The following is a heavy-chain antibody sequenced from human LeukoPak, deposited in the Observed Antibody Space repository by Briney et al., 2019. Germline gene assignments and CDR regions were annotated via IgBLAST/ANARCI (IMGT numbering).Heavy chain of an antibody. CDR1: GFTFSHYA. D-gene: IGHD6-6*01. Sequence: GGSLRLSCTASGFTFSHYAMHWVRQAPGKGLEYVSAINANGGSTYYADSVKGRFTISRDNSKNTLYLQMSSLRAEDTAVYYCVKGRYSSSSTFNYWGQGTLVTVSS. J-gene: IGHJ4*02. CDR2: INANGGST. V-gene: IGHV3-64D*09. CDR3: VKGRYSSSSTFNY.